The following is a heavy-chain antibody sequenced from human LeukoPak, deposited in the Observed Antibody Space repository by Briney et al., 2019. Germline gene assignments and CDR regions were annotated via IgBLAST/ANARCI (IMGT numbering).Heavy chain of an antibody. J-gene: IGHJ4*02. CDR1: GGSISSSSYY. CDR2: IYYSGST. V-gene: IGHV4-39*07. CDR3: ARDIDFWSAPFDY. D-gene: IGHD3-3*01. Sequence: SETLSLTCTVSGGSISSSSYYWGWIRQPPGKGLEWIGSIYYSGSTYYNPSLKSRVTISVDTSKNQFSLKLSSVTAADTAVYYCARDIDFWSAPFDYWGQGTLVTVSS.